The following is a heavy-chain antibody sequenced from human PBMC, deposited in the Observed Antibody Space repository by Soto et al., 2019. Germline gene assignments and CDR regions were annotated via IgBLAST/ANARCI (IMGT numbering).Heavy chain of an antibody. CDR2: FSISGVST. CDR3: AKEGCAYCSRTTCLPYDFDY. D-gene: IGHD2-2*01. V-gene: IGHV3-23*01. CDR1: CNSYA. J-gene: IGHJ4*02. Sequence: CNSYAISWARHPPPKKLEWCTCFSISGVSTYYADSVKGRFTISRDNSKNTLYLKMNSLTAEDTAVYYCAKEGCAYCSRTTCLPYDFDYWGQGALVTVSS.